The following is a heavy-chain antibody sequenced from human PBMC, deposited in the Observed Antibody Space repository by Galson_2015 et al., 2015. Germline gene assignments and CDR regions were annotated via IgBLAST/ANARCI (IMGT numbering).Heavy chain of an antibody. V-gene: IGHV3-23*01. D-gene: IGHD3-10*01. CDR2: ISGSGGST. CDR3: AKAAMVRGVITGAFDI. J-gene: IGHJ3*02. CDR1: GFTFSSYA. Sequence: SLRLSCAASGFTFSSYAMSWVRQAPGKGLEWVSAISGSGGSTYYADSVKGRFTISRDNSKNTLYLQMNSLRAEDTAVYYCAKAAMVRGVITGAFDIWGQGTMVTVSS.